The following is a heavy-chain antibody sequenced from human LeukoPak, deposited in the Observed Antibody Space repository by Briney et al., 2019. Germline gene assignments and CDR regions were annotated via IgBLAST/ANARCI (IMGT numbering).Heavy chain of an antibody. Sequence: PSETLSLTCAVYGGSFSGYYWSWIRQPPGKGLEWIGEINHSGSTNYNPSLKSRVTISVDTSKNQFSLKLSSMTAADTAVYYCARAGYCSGGSCYSFDYWGQGTLVTVSS. J-gene: IGHJ4*02. V-gene: IGHV4-34*01. CDR3: ARAGYCSGGSCYSFDY. D-gene: IGHD2-15*01. CDR2: INHSGST. CDR1: GGSFSGYY.